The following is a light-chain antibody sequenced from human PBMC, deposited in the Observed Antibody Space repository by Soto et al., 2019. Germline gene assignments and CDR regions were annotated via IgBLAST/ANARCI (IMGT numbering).Light chain of an antibody. Sequence: QSALTQPASVSGSPGQSITISCTGTSSDVGGYNYVSWYQQHPGKAPKLMIYEATKRPSGVSNRFSGSESGNTASLTISGLQAEDEADYYCHSYARGTLVFGGGTKVTVL. CDR3: HSYARGTLV. CDR1: SSDVGGYNY. J-gene: IGLJ3*02. V-gene: IGLV2-14*01. CDR2: EAT.